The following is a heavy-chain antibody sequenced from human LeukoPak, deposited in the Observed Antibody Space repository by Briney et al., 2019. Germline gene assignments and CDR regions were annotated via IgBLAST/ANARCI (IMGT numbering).Heavy chain of an antibody. CDR3: AVPYYYDSNGYYSP. CDR2: IIPIFGTA. V-gene: IGHV1-69*13. J-gene: IGHJ5*02. D-gene: IGHD3-22*01. CDR1: GGTFSSYA. Sequence: SVKVSCKASGGTFSSYAISWVRQAPGQGLEWMGGIIPIFGTANYAQKFQGRVTITADESTSTAYMELSSLRSEDTAVYYCAVPYYYDSNGYYSPWGQGTLVTVSS.